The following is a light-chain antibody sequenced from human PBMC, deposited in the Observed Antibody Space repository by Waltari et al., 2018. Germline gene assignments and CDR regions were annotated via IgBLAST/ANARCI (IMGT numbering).Light chain of an antibody. CDR1: SSNIGRNY. J-gene: IGLJ1*01. Sequence: QSVLTQPPSASATPEQRVTISCSGSSSNIGRNYVYWYQQLLGTAPKLVIYRNEQPPSGVPDLCSVAESGTSVSLAISGLRSEDEADYYCAACDDRLRDYVFGTGTKVTAL. CDR2: RNE. CDR3: AACDDRLRDYV. V-gene: IGLV1-47*01.